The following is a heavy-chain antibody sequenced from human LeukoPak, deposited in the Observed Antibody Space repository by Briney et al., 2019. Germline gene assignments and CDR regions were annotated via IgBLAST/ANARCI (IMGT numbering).Heavy chain of an antibody. V-gene: IGHV4-59*01. D-gene: IGHD2-2*01. J-gene: IGHJ4*02. CDR2: IYYSGST. CDR1: GGSISSYY. CDR3: ATYCSSTSCYGSFDY. Sequence: SETLSLTCTVSGGSISSYYWSWIRQPPGKGLEWIGYIYYSGSTNYNPSLKSRVTISVDTSKNQFSLKLSPVTAEDTAVYYCATYCSSTSCYGSFDYWGQGTLVTVFS.